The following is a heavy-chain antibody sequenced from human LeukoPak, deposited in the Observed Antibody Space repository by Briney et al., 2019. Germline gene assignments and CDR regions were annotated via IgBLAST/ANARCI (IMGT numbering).Heavy chain of an antibody. CDR3: ARGGSTDAFDI. CDR1: GFTFSSYE. D-gene: IGHD3-10*01. CDR2: ISSSSSYI. V-gene: IGHV3-21*01. Sequence: GGSLRLSCVVSGFTFSSYEMNWVRQAPGKGLEWVSSISSSSSYIYYADSVKGRFTISRDNAKNSLYLQMNSLRAEDTAVYYCARGGSTDAFDIWGQGTMVTVSS. J-gene: IGHJ3*02.